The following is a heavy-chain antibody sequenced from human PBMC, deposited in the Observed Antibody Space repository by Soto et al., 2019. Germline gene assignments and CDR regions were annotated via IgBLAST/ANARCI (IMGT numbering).Heavy chain of an antibody. CDR2: ISSSSNTI. CDR1: GFTFSSYN. D-gene: IGHD3-22*01. V-gene: IGHV3-48*01. Sequence: PGGSLRLSCAASGFTFSSYNMNWVRQAPGKGLEWVSYISSSSNTIYYADSVKGRFTISRDNAKNSLYLQMNSLRAEDTAVYYCARTEYYYDSSGYDYWGQGTLVTVSS. CDR3: ARTEYYYDSSGYDY. J-gene: IGHJ4*02.